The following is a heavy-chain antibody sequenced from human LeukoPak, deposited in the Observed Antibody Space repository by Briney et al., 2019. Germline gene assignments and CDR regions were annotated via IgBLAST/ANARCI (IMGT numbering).Heavy chain of an antibody. CDR2: IYYSGST. CDR3: AGHHPRNTVDF. CDR1: GGSISSYY. J-gene: IGHJ4*02. V-gene: IGHV4-59*08. D-gene: IGHD2-8*02. Sequence: SETLSLTCTASGGSISSYYWSWIRQPPGKGLEWIGYIYYSGSTNYNPSLKSRVTISLDTSKNQFSLKLSSVTAADTAVYYCAGHHPRNTVDFWGQGTLVTVSS.